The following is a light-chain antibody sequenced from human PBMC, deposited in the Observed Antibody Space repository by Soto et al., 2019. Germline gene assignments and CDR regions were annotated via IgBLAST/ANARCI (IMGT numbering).Light chain of an antibody. V-gene: IGKV2-28*01. CDR1: QSLLQRDGNNH. CDR3: MQLLQTPWT. CDR2: LAS. J-gene: IGKJ1*01. Sequence: EPASISCRSSQSLLQRDGNNHLDWYLQKPGQSPQLLISLASNRASGVPERFSGGGTGTDFTLKISRVEAEDVGIYYCMQLLQTPWTFGQGTKVE.